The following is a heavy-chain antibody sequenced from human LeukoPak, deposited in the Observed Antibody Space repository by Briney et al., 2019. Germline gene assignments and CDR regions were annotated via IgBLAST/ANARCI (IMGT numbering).Heavy chain of an antibody. CDR2: IYSGGST. CDR3: ARGSRNVYFDY. CDR1: GFTASSNF. Sequence: GGSLRPSCEASGFTASSNFMSWVGRAPGKGREWVSVIYSGGSTYYADSVKGRFTISGDNSKNTLYLQMNSLRPEDTAVYYCARGSRNVYFDYWGQGTLVTVSS. D-gene: IGHD2-8*01. V-gene: IGHV3-66*02. J-gene: IGHJ4*02.